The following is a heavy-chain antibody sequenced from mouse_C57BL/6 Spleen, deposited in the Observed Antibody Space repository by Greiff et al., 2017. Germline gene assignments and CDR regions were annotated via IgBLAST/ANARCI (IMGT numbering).Heavy chain of an antibody. D-gene: IGHD1-1*01. CDR3: ARGLITTVVARRGFDY. CDR1: GFNIKNTY. V-gene: IGHV14-3*01. CDR2: IDPANSNT. J-gene: IGHJ2*01. Sequence: VQLQQSVAELVRPGASVKLSCTASGFNIKNTYMHWVKQRPEQGLEWIGRIDPANSNTKYAPKFQGKATITADTSSNTAYLQLSSLTSEDTAIYYCARGLITTVVARRGFDYWGQGTTLTVSS.